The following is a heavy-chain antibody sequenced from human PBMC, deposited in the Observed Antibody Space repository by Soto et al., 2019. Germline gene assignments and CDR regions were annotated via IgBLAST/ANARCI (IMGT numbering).Heavy chain of an antibody. V-gene: IGHV3-21*01. J-gene: IGHJ4*02. Sequence: LRLSCAASGFTFSSYSMNWVRQAPGKGLEWVSSISSSSSYIYYADSVKGRFTISRDNAKNSLYLQMNSLRAEDTAVYYCARDLTSEIQLWYPEEYYFDYWGQGTLVTVSS. CDR2: ISSSSSYI. CDR1: GFTFSSYS. D-gene: IGHD5-18*01. CDR3: ARDLTSEIQLWYPEEYYFDY.